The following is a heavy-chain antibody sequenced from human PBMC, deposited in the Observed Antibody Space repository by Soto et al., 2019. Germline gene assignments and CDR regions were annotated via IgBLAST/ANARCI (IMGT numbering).Heavy chain of an antibody. D-gene: IGHD1-7*01. J-gene: IGHJ6*02. CDR1: GGTFSSYA. CDR2: SIPIFGTA. Sequence: QVQLVQSGAEVKKPGSSVKVSCKASGGTFSSYAISWVRQAPGQGLEWMGGSIPIFGTADYAQKFQGTVTITADESTSTAYMELRSLRSEDTAVYYCASVLELHYYYGMDVWGQGTTVTVAS. CDR3: ASVLELHYYYGMDV. V-gene: IGHV1-69*12.